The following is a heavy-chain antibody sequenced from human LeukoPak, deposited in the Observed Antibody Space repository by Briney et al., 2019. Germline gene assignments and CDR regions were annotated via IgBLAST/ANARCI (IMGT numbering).Heavy chain of an antibody. CDR3: ARDREGYYDILTGYYGVGAFDI. CDR1: GYTFTGYY. J-gene: IGHJ3*02. Sequence: ASVTVSCKASGYTFTGYYMHWVRQAPGQGLEWMGWINTNSGGTNYAQKFQGRVTMTRDTSISTAYMELSRLRSDDTAVYYCARDREGYYDILTGYYGVGAFDIWGQGTMVTVSS. V-gene: IGHV1-2*02. D-gene: IGHD3-9*01. CDR2: INTNSGGT.